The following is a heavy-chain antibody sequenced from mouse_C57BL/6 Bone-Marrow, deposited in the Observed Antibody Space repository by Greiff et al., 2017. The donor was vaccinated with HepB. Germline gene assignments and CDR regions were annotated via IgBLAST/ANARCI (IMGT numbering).Heavy chain of an antibody. CDR3: ARQTHYYGSSYGYYAMDY. J-gene: IGHJ4*01. CDR1: GYTFTSYW. D-gene: IGHD1-1*01. Sequence: QVQLQQPGAELVRPGPSVKLSCKASGYTFTSYWMHWVKQRPGQGLEWIGVIDPSDSYTNYNQKFKGKATLTVDTSSSTAYMQLSSLTSEDSAVYYCARQTHYYGSSYGYYAMDYWGQGTSVTVSS. V-gene: IGHV1-59*01. CDR2: IDPSDSYT.